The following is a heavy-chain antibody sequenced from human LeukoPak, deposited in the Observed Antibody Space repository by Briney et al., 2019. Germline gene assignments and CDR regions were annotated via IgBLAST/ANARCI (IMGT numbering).Heavy chain of an antibody. CDR2: IYYSGST. CDR3: ARLPYYYDSSGYTFDI. D-gene: IGHD3-22*01. CDR1: GVSISSSSYY. Sequence: PSETLSLTCTVSGVSISSSSYYWGWIRQPPGKGREWIGTIYYSGSTYYNPSLKSRVTISVDTSKNQFSLKLSSVSAADTAVYYCARLPYYYDSSGYTFDIWGQGTMVTVSS. V-gene: IGHV4-39*01. J-gene: IGHJ3*02.